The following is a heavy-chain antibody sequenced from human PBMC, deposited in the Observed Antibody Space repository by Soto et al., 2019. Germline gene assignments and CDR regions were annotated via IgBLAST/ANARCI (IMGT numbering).Heavy chain of an antibody. Sequence: QVQLQESDPGLVKPSQTLSLTCTVSGGSINSGDYYWSWIRHHPGKGLEWIGYIYYSGSASYNPSLKSRVTISLDTSQNQFSLNLNSVTAADTAVYYCAREGYNYNGMDVWGQGTTVTVSS. J-gene: IGHJ6*02. V-gene: IGHV4-31*03. CDR2: IYYSGSA. CDR3: AREGYNYNGMDV. CDR1: GGSINSGDYY.